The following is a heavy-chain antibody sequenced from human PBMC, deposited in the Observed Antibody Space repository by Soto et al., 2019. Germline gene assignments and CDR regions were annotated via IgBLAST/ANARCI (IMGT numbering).Heavy chain of an antibody. V-gene: IGHV1-2*04. D-gene: IGHD6-19*01. CDR3: ARGRGSGWSNRYVAL. J-gene: IGHJ2*01. Sequence: QVQLVQSGAEVKKPGASVKVSCKASGYTFTGYYMHWVRQAPGQGLEWMGWINPNSGGTNYAQKFRGWVTMSRDTSISTASRERSRLRSYDTAVYYCARGRGSGWSNRYVALWGRGTLVPVSS. CDR1: GYTFTGYY. CDR2: INPNSGGT.